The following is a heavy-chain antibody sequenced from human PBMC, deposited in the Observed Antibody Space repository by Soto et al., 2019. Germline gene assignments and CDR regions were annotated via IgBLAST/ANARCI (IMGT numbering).Heavy chain of an antibody. J-gene: IGHJ2*01. CDR1: GFTFSSYA. CDR3: AREVIAARSSGYFDL. Sequence: QVQLVESGGGVVQPGRSLRLSCAASGFTFSSYAVHWVRQAPGKGLEWVAVISYDGSNKYYADSVKGRFTISRDNSKNTLYLQMNSLRAEDTAVYYCAREVIAARSSGYFDLWGRGTLVTVSS. V-gene: IGHV3-30-3*01. CDR2: ISYDGSNK. D-gene: IGHD6-6*01.